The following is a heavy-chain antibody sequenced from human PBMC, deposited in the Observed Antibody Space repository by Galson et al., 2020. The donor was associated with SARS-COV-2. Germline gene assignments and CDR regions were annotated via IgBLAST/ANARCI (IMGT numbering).Heavy chain of an antibody. CDR3: ARTTAPAADVFDI. D-gene: IGHD2-2*01. V-gene: IGHV4-59*01. Sequence: ETSETLSLTCTVSGGSISGYYWSWIRQPPGKGLEWIGYSYYSGSTNYNPSPKSRVTISVDTSKNQFSLKLISVTAADTAVYYCARTTAPAADVFDIWGQGTMVTVSS. J-gene: IGHJ3*02. CDR2: SYYSGST. CDR1: GGSISGYY.